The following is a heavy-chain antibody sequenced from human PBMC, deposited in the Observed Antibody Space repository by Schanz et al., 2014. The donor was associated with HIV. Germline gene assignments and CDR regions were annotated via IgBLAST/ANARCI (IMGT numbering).Heavy chain of an antibody. CDR2: ISESGGRS. V-gene: IGHV3-23*04. CDR3: AKPEYDSRGSSQSHFDY. CDR1: GFTFSSYA. J-gene: IGHJ4*02. D-gene: IGHD3-22*01. Sequence: DVQLVESGGSLVQPGGSLRLSCAASGFTFSSYAMTWVRQAPGKGLEWVSSISESGGRSYYADSVNGRFTISRDNSKNTLYLQMTTLRTEDTAVYYCAKPEYDSRGSSQSHFDYWGQGTLVTVSS.